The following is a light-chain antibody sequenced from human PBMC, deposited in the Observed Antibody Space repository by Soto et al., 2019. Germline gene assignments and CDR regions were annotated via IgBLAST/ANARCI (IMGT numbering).Light chain of an antibody. CDR2: GAS. CDR3: QQYVSSPLIT. V-gene: IGKV3-20*01. CDR1: QSVSSSY. J-gene: IGKJ5*01. Sequence: EIVLTQSPGTLSLSPGERATLSCRASQSVSSSYLAWYQQKPGQAPRLLIYGASSRATGIPDRFSGSGSGTDFTLTISRLEPEDFAVYYCQQYVSSPLITCGQGPRLEI.